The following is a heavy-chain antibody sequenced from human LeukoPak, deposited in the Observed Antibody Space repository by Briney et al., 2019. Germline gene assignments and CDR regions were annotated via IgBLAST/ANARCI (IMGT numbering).Heavy chain of an antibody. D-gene: IGHD1-26*01. V-gene: IGHV1-8*01. J-gene: IGHJ4*02. CDR3: ARGFDDSGSYQFDY. Sequence: ASVKVSCKASGYTFTSYDINWVRQATGQGLEWMGWMNPNSGNTGYAQKFQGRVTMTRNTSISTAYMELSSLRSEDTAVYYCARGFDDSGSYQFDYWGQGTLVTVSS. CDR2: MNPNSGNT. CDR1: GYTFTSYD.